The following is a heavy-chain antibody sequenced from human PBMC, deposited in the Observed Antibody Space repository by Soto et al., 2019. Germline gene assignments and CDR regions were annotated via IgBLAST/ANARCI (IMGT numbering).Heavy chain of an antibody. D-gene: IGHD6-13*01. Sequence: NPSETLSLTCTVSGGSISSSSYYWGWIRQPPGKGLEWIGSIYYSGSTYYNPSLKSRVTISVDTSKNQFSLKLSSVTAADTAVYYCARHAAAGSYYYYGMDVWGQGTTVTVSS. CDR3: ARHAAAGSYYYYGMDV. CDR1: GGSISSSSYY. V-gene: IGHV4-39*01. J-gene: IGHJ6*02. CDR2: IYYSGST.